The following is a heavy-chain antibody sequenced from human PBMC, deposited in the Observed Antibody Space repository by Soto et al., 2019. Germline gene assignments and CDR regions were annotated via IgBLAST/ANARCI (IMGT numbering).Heavy chain of an antibody. CDR1: GFTFNNYA. V-gene: IGHV3-23*01. CDR2: ISGGGDTT. J-gene: IGHJ4*02. CDR3: ATGRGGSGSLTPRVDF. D-gene: IGHD3-10*01. Sequence: EVQLLESGGGLVQPGGSLRLSCAASGFTFNNYAMTWVRQAPGKGLEWVSAISGGGDTTSYADSVKGRFTVSRHGSKNTLYLQMSSLRAEDTALYYCATGRGGSGSLTPRVDFWGQGTLVTVSS.